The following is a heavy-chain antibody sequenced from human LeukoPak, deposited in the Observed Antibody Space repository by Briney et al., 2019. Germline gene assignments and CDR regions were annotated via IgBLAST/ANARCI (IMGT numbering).Heavy chain of an antibody. D-gene: IGHD4-11*01. CDR2: VDPDDGQS. J-gene: IGHJ5*02. V-gene: IGHV1-24*01. Sequence: ASVKVSCKISGYTLNDISMHWVRQPPGKGLEWMGGVDPDDGQSVYAQKFQGRVTMPEDTSTNTAYMELSRLRSEDTAVYYCAAVSGHYTLLDAWGQGALVTVST. CDR1: GYTLNDIS. CDR3: AAVSGHYTLLDA.